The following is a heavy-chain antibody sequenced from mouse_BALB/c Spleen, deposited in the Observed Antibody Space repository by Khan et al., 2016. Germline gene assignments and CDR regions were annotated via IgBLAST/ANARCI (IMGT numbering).Heavy chain of an antibody. Sequence: EVQLQESGPDLVKPSQSLSFTCTVTGYSITSGYNWHWIRQFPGNKLEWMGYIYYSGDTNYNPSLKSRISITRATSKNQFFLQLSSVTTEDTATYSCASYSNGSSSIYWGQGTTLTVSS. D-gene: IGHD1-1*01. J-gene: IGHJ2*01. CDR2: IYYSGDT. CDR3: ASYSNGSSSIY. CDR1: GYSITSGYN. V-gene: IGHV3-1*02.